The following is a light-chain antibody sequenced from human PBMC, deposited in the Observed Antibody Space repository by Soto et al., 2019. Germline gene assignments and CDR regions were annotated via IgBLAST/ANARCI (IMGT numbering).Light chain of an antibody. CDR1: QSVRSNY. Sequence: EIVLTQSPGSLSLSPGERATLSCRASQSVRSNYLAWYQQKPGQAPTLLIYGATSRATGIPDRFSGSGSGTEFTLTISSLQPDDFATYHCQQLTSYPRSTFGQGTQLEIK. CDR2: GAT. J-gene: IGKJ5*01. CDR3: QQLTSYPRST. V-gene: IGKV3-20*01.